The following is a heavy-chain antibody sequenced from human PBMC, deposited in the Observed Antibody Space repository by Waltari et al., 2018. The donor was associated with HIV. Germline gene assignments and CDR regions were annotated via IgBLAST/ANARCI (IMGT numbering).Heavy chain of an antibody. CDR2: IGGSDGNT. D-gene: IGHD6-6*01. CDR3: AAPVKAAR. V-gene: IGHV3-23*01. J-gene: IGHJ4*02. Sequence: EMQLSESGGGLEQPGGSLRLSCVAYGSAFSSYAMSWVRQAPGKGLEWVSAIGGSDGNTYYADSVKGRFTISRDNSKNTLYLQMNSLRAEDTAVYYCAAPVKAARWGQGTLVTVSS. CDR1: GSAFSSYA.